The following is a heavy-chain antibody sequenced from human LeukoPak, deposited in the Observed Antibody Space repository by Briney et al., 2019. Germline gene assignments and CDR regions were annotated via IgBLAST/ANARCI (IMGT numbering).Heavy chain of an antibody. CDR2: IYYSGST. V-gene: IGHV4-59*01. Sequence: PSETLSLTCTVSGGSISSYYWSWIRQPPGKGLEWIGYIYYSGSTNYNPSLKSRVTISVDTSKNQFSLKLSSVTAADTAVYYCARDASTMARGTFDPWGQGTLVTVSS. D-gene: IGHD3-10*01. CDR1: GGSISSYY. J-gene: IGHJ5*02. CDR3: ARDASTMARGTFDP.